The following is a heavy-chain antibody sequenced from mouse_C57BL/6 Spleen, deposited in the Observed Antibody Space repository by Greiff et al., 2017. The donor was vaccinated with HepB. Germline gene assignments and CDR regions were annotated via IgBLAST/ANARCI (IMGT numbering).Heavy chain of an antibody. CDR1: GYSFTDYN. J-gene: IGHJ4*01. V-gene: IGHV1-39*01. CDR2: INPNYGTT. D-gene: IGHD1-1*01. CDR3: AREDTTVVEGYYYAMDY. Sequence: EVQLQESGPELVKPGASVKISCKASGYSFTDYNMNWVKQSPGQSLEWIGIINPNYGTTSYNQKFKDKATLTVDQSSSTAYMQLNSLTSEDSAVYYCAREDTTVVEGYYYAMDYWGQGTSVTVSS.